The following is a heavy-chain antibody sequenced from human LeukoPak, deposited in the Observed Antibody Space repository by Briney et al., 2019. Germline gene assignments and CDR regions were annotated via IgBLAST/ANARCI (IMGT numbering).Heavy chain of an antibody. V-gene: IGHV3-23*01. J-gene: IGHJ5*02. CDR1: GFTFSSYA. CDR3: AKGSGYSSSWYLGDWFDP. Sequence: GGSLRLSCAASGFTFSSYAMSWVRQAPGKGLEWVSAISGSGGSTYYADSVRGRFTISRDNSKNTLYLQMNSLRAEDTAVYYCAKGSGYSSSWYLGDWFDPWGQGTLVTVSS. D-gene: IGHD6-13*01. CDR2: ISGSGGST.